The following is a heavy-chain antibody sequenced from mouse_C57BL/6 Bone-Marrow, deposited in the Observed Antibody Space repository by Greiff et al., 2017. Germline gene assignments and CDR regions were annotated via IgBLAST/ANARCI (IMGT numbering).Heavy chain of an antibody. V-gene: IGHV14-4*01. CDR1: GFNIKDDY. CDR3: TPSYYACSSYGY. J-gene: IGHJ2*01. CDR2: IDPENGDT. Sequence: EVQLQQSGAELVRPGASVKLSCTASGFNIKDDYMHWVKQRPEQGLEWIGWIDPENGDTEYASKFQGKATITADTYSNTAYLQLSSLTSEVTAVYYCTPSYYACSSYGYWGQGTTLTVSS. D-gene: IGHD1-1*01.